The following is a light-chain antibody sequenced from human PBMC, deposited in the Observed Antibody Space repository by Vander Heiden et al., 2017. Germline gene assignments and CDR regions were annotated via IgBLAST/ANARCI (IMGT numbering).Light chain of an antibody. V-gene: IGKV3-15*01. J-gene: IGKJ4*01. CDR2: GAS. CDR3: QQDNNWPPIT. CDR1: QSVSSN. Sequence: EIVMTQSPATLSVSPGERATLSCRASQSVSSNLAWYQQKPGQAPRLLIYGASTRATGIPARFSGSGYGTEFTLTISSRQSEDFAVYYCQQDNNWPPITFGGGTKVXIK.